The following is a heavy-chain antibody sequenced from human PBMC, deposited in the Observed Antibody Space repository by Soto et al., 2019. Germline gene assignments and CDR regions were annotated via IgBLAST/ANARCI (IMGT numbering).Heavy chain of an antibody. V-gene: IGHV3-23*01. J-gene: IGHJ6*02. CDR1: GFTFSSYA. Sequence: GGSLRLSCAASGFTFSSYAMSWVRQAPGKGLEWVSAISGSGGSTYYADSVKGRFTISRDNSKNTLYLQMNSLRAEDTAVYYCAKKADCSGGSCFYYYGMDVWGQGTRVTFSS. CDR2: ISGSGGST. CDR3: AKKADCSGGSCFYYYGMDV. D-gene: IGHD2-15*01.